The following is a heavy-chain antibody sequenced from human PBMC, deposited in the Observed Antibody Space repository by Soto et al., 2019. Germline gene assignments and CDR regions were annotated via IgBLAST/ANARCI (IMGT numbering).Heavy chain of an antibody. J-gene: IGHJ6*02. Sequence: QVQLQESDPGLVQPSGTLSLTCAVSGESISSSYWWTWVRQPPGKGLQWIGEIYHSGGTNYNPSLKNRVTISVDKSRNHFSLKLNSVTAADTAVYYCARGTGYGMDVWGQGTTVTVSS. CDR1: GESISSSYW. V-gene: IGHV4-4*02. CDR3: ARGTGYGMDV. D-gene: IGHD3-9*01. CDR2: IYHSGGT.